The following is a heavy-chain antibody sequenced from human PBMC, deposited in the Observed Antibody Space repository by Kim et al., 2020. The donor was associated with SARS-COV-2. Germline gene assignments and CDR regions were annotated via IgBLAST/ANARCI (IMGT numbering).Heavy chain of an antibody. CDR1: GFTVSSNY. CDR2: IYSGGST. V-gene: IGHV3-66*01. CDR3: ARVIGYYADDAFDI. D-gene: IGHD3-3*01. Sequence: GGSLRLSCAASGFTVSSNYMSWVRQAPGKGLEWVSVIYSGGSTYYADSVKGRFTISRDNSKNTLYLQMNSLRAEDTAVYYCARVIGYYADDAFDIWGQGTMVTVSS. J-gene: IGHJ3*02.